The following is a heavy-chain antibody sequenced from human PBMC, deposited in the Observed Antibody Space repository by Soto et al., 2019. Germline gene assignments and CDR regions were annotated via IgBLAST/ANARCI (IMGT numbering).Heavy chain of an antibody. CDR3: AKARGANNWANYYGLDV. CDR1: GFIFAKYG. D-gene: IGHD1-1*01. V-gene: IGHV3-30*18. Sequence: PGGSLRLSCAAPGFIFAKYGMHWVRQAPGKGLEWVALITYEGSNKYYADAVKGRFTISRDNVENMVSLQLDGLRGEDTAVYYCAKARGANNWANYYGLDVWGQGTTVTVSS. CDR2: ITYEGSNK. J-gene: IGHJ6*02.